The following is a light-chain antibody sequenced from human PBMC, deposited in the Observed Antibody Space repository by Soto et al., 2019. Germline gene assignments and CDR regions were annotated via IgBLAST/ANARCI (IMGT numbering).Light chain of an antibody. CDR1: SSDVGGFIY. Sequence: QSALTQPASVTGSPGQSITISCTRTSSDVGGFIYVSWYQQHPGKAPKLMIYDVNNRPSGVSNRFSGSKSGNTASLTISGLQTEDEADYYCVSYTTSTSYVFGRGTKVTVL. CDR2: DVN. J-gene: IGLJ1*01. CDR3: VSYTTSTSYV. V-gene: IGLV2-14*03.